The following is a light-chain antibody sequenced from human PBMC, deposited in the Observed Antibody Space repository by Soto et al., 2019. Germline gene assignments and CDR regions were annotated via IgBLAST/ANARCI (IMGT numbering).Light chain of an antibody. CDR2: GDN. CDR3: QAYDINQSGRVV. V-gene: IGLV1-40*01. Sequence: QSVLTQPPSVSGAPGQRVTISCSGSASNIGAGYDVHWYQHLPGTAPKLLIHGDNNRPSGVPDRFSGSKSGTSVSLAITGLQAGDEAEDFCQAYDINQSGRVVFGGGTQLIVL. J-gene: IGLJ2*01. CDR1: ASNIGAGYD.